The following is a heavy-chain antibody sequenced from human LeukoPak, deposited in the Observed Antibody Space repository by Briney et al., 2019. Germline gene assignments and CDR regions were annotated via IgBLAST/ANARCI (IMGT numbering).Heavy chain of an antibody. V-gene: IGHV1-18*04. CDR3: ARDHWWELPVFDY. D-gene: IGHD1-26*01. CDR2: ISAYNGNT. CDR1: GYTFTGYY. J-gene: IGHJ4*02. Sequence: EASVKVSCKASGYTFTGYYMHWVRQAPGQGLEWMGWISAYNGNTNYAQKLQGRVTMTTDTSTSTAYMELRSLRSDDTAVYYCARDHWWELPVFDYWGQGTLVTVSS.